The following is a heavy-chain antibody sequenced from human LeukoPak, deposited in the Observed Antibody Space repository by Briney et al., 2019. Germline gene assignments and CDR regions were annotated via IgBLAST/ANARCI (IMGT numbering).Heavy chain of an antibody. D-gene: IGHD5-24*01. J-gene: IGHJ4*02. CDR2: IGWDSDSK. CDR3: AKDFYGDGYNSPDY. CDR1: GFTFDEYT. Sequence: PGGSLRLSCAASGFTFDEYTMHWVRQVPGKGLEWVSVIGWDSDSKYYLESVKGRFTISRDNSKNSLYLQMNSLRAEDTALYYCAKDFYGDGYNSPDYWGQGTLVTVSS. V-gene: IGHV3-43D*04.